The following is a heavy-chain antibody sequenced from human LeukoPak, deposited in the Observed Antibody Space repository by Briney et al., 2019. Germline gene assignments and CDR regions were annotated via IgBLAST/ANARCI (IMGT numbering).Heavy chain of an antibody. Sequence: GGSLRLSCAASGFTFSSYAMSWVRQAPGKGLEWVSAISGSGGSTYYADSVKGRFTISRDNSKNTLYLQMNSLRAEDTAAYYCAKDHMYSSGWYPFFDYWGQGTLVTVSS. V-gene: IGHV3-23*01. CDR2: ISGSGGST. CDR1: GFTFSSYA. D-gene: IGHD6-19*01. CDR3: AKDHMYSSGWYPFFDY. J-gene: IGHJ4*02.